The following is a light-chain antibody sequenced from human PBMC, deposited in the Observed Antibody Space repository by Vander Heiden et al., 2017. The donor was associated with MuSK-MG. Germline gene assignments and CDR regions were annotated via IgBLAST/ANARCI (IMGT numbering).Light chain of an antibody. Sequence: DIQMTQSPPSLSASVGDRVTITCRASQDIGTYLNWYQQKVGRAPQLLVYDASTLQTGVPSRFTGTGSGTDFTLSMSGLQREDFATYYCQWTHQLLTFGAGTKVEVK. CDR3: QWTHQLLT. J-gene: IGKJ4*01. CDR2: DAS. V-gene: IGKV1-39*02. CDR1: QDIGTY.